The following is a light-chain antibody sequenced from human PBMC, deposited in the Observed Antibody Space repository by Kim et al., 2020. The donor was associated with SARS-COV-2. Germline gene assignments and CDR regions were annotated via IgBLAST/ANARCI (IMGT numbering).Light chain of an antibody. Sequence: LGQTIRITCQSGSLRSYYARWYQQKPGQAPVLVIYGKNNRPSGVPDRFSGSSSGNTASLTLTGAQAEDEADYYCNSRDSSGNHLGVFGTGTKVTVL. CDR2: GKN. CDR1: SLRSYY. CDR3: NSRDSSGNHLGV. V-gene: IGLV3-19*01. J-gene: IGLJ1*01.